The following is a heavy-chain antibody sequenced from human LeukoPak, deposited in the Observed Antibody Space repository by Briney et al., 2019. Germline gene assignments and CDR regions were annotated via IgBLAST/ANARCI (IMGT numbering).Heavy chain of an antibody. D-gene: IGHD3-9*01. CDR3: ARGGRRSLGILTTDPLRNDAFDI. V-gene: IGHV4-34*01. CDR1: SGSFSGYY. CDR2: INHSGST. J-gene: IGHJ3*02. Sequence: SETLSLTCAVYSGSFSGYYWSWIRQPPGKGLEWIGEINHSGSTNYNPSLKSRVTISVDTSKNQFSLKLSSVTAADTAVYYCARGGRRSLGILTTDPLRNDAFDIWGQGTMVTVSS.